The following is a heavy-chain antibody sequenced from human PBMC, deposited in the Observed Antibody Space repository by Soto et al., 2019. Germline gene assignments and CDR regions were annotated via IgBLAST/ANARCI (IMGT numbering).Heavy chain of an antibody. CDR2: IYWDDYK. CDR1: GFSLSTSGVG. CDR3: VHKGGGDRILDY. V-gene: IGHV2-5*02. J-gene: IGHJ4*02. Sequence: QITLKESGPALVKPTQTLTLTCTFSGFSLSTSGVGVGWIRQPPGEALEWLALIYWDDYKHFSPSLESRLTITKETSKNQVVLKMAKMDPVDTATYYCVHKGGGDRILDYWGQGTLVTVSS. D-gene: IGHD3-16*01.